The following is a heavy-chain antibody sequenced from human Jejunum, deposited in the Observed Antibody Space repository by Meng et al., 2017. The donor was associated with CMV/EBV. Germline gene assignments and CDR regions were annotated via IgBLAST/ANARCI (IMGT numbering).Heavy chain of an antibody. CDR3: ARSGSAINGMDV. Sequence: ASGRTFSSYAISWVRQAPGQGLEWMGGIIPILGIANYAQKFQGRVTITADKSTSTAYMELSSLRSEDTAVYYCARSGSAINGMDVWGQGTTVTVSS. V-gene: IGHV1-69*10. CDR1: GRTFSSYA. D-gene: IGHD3-3*01. J-gene: IGHJ6*02. CDR2: IIPILGIA.